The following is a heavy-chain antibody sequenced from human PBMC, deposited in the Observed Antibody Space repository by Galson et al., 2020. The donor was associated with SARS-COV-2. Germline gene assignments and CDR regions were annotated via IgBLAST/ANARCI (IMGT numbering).Heavy chain of an antibody. Sequence: QTGGSLRLSCAASGFTFSSYGMHWVRQAPGKGLEWVAVISYDGSNKYSADSVKGRFTISRDNSKNTLYLQMNSLRAEDTAVYYCAKSGSGSYRSYFDYWCQGTLVTVSS. J-gene: IGHJ4*02. CDR1: GFTFSSYG. D-gene: IGHD1-26*01. V-gene: IGHV3-30*18. CDR3: AKSGSGSYRSYFDY. CDR2: ISYDGSNK.